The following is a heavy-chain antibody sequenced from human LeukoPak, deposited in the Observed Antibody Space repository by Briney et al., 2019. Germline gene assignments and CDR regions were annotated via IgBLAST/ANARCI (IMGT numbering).Heavy chain of an antibody. CDR1: GFTFSFYE. V-gene: IGHV3-74*01. CDR3: APTGDVYFDY. J-gene: IGHJ4*02. Sequence: PGGSLRLSCAASGFTFSFYEMNWVRQAPGKGLVWVSDIKGDGSSTYYAESVKGRFTISRDNAKNTLYLQMNSLRAEDTAMYYCAPTGDVYFDYWGQGTLVTVSS. D-gene: IGHD7-27*01. CDR2: IKGDGSST.